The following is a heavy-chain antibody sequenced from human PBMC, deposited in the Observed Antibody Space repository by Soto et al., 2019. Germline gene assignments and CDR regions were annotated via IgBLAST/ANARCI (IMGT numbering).Heavy chain of an antibody. D-gene: IGHD3-3*01. CDR3: AKEPVSITIFGVNGMDV. V-gene: IGHV4-30-4*01. Sequence: SETLSLTCTVSGGSISSGDYYWSWIRQPPGKGLEWIGYIYYSGSTYYNPSLKSRVTISVDTSKNQFSLKLSSVTAADTAVYYCAKEPVSITIFGVNGMDVWGQGTTVTVSS. J-gene: IGHJ6*02. CDR1: GGSISSGDYY. CDR2: IYYSGST.